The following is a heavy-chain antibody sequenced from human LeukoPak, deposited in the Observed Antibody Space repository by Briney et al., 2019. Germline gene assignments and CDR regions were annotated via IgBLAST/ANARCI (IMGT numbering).Heavy chain of an antibody. D-gene: IGHD4-11*01. Sequence: PSETLSLTXTVSGGSISSYYWSWIRQPPGKGLEWIGYIYYSGSTNYNPSLKSRVTISVDTSKNQCSVKLRSVTAAYTAVYYCAASPTTVSTSFDYWGQGTLVTVSS. V-gene: IGHV4-59*01. CDR3: AASPTTVSTSFDY. CDR2: IYYSGST. CDR1: GGSISSYY. J-gene: IGHJ4*02.